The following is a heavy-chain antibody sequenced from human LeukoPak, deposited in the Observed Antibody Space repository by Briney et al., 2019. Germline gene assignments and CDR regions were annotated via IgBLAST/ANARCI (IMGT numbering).Heavy chain of an antibody. J-gene: IGHJ6*02. CDR3: ARDGPTYRDGLDV. CDR2: IWYDGSNK. Sequence: PGGSLRLSCAASGFTFNNYGMHWVRQAPGKGLEWVTFIWYDGSNKYYADSVKGRFTISRDNSKNTLYLQLNSLRAEDTAVYYCARDGPTYRDGLDVWGQGTTVTVSS. CDR1: GFTFNNYG. V-gene: IGHV3-33*01. D-gene: IGHD1-1*01.